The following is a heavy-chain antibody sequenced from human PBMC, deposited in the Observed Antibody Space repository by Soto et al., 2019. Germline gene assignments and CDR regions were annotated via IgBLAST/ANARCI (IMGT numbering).Heavy chain of an antibody. Sequence: SVKVSCKASGGTFSSYAISWVRQAPGQGLEWMGGIIPIFGTANYAQKFQGRVTITADESTSTAYMELSSLRSEDTAVYYCARGGHYYYDSSGYYPPSWGQGTLVTVSS. CDR1: GGTFSSYA. CDR2: IIPIFGTA. J-gene: IGHJ5*02. CDR3: ARGGHYYYDSSGYYPPS. D-gene: IGHD3-22*01. V-gene: IGHV1-69*13.